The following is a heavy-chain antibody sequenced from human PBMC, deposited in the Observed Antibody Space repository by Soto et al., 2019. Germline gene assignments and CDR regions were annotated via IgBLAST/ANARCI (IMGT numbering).Heavy chain of an antibody. CDR1: GFTFSDYY. CDR3: ARDARFDYGGYPDY. Sequence: QVQLVESGGGLVKPGGSLRLSCAASGFTFSDYYMSWIRQAPGKGLEWVSYISSSSTHTNYADSVQGRFTISRDNAKNSLYLQMNSLRAGDTAVYYCARDARFDYGGYPDYWGQGTLVTVSS. CDR2: ISSSSTHT. J-gene: IGHJ4*02. D-gene: IGHD4-17*01. V-gene: IGHV3-11*05.